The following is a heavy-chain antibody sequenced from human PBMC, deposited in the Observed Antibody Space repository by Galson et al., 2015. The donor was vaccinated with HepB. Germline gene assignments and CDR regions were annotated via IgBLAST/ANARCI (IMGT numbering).Heavy chain of an antibody. CDR3: ARGPRYFFDSSGPGYLDY. Sequence: SLRPSCAASGFTVSSNYMSWVRQAPGKGLEWVSIIYSGTSTYYADSVRGRFTISRHNFKNTLYLQMNSLRAEDTSVYYCARGPRYFFDSSGPGYLDYWGQGTLVTVSS. D-gene: IGHD3-22*01. V-gene: IGHV3-53*04. CDR1: GFTVSSNY. CDR2: IYSGTST. J-gene: IGHJ4*02.